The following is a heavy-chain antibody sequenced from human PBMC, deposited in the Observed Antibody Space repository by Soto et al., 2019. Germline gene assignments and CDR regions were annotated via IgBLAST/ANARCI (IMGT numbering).Heavy chain of an antibody. CDR1: GFTFTPYW. Sequence: RGALRLSCAGSGFTFTPYWIHWFRQVPGKGLVWVSRINSDGSSTSYADSVKGRFTISRDNAKNTLYLQMDSLRAEDSAVFYCARGLKHYYGTDICGQGTTVTVSS. CDR2: INSDGSST. V-gene: IGHV3-74*01. CDR3: ARGLKHYYGTDI. J-gene: IGHJ6*02.